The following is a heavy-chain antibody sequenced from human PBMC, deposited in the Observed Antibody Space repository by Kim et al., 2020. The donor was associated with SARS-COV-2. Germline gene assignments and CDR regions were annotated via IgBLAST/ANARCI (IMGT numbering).Heavy chain of an antibody. CDR2: ISYDGSNK. J-gene: IGHJ3*02. V-gene: IGHV3-30-3*01. Sequence: GGSLRLSCAASGFTFSSYAMHWVRQAPGKGLEWVAVISYDGSNKYYADSVKGRFTISRDNSKNTLYLQMNSLRAEDTAVYYCARAFDFGLSAFDIWGQGTMVTVSS. CDR3: ARAFDFGLSAFDI. CDR1: GFTFSSYA. D-gene: IGHD3-10*01.